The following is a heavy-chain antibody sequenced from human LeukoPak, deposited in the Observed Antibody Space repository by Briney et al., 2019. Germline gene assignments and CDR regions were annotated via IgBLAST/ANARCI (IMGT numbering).Heavy chain of an antibody. V-gene: IGHV3-21*04. D-gene: IGHD6-13*01. CDR1: GFTFSSYS. J-gene: IGHJ4*02. CDR3: AKDMYPYSSSWCFDY. CDR2: ISSSSSYI. Sequence: GGSLRLSCAASGFTFSSYSMNWVRQAPGKGLEWVSSISSSSSYIYYADSVKGRFTISRDNAKNSLYLQMNSLRAEDMALYYCAKDMYPYSSSWCFDYWGQGTLVTVSS.